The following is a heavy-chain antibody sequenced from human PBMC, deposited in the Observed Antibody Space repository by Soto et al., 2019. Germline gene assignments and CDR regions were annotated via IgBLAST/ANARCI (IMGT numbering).Heavy chain of an antibody. CDR1: GYTFTSYA. Sequence: GASVKVSCKASGYTFTSYAIHWVRQAPGQRLEWMGWINAGNGNTKYSQRFQGRVTITRDTSASTAYMELSSLRSEDTAVYYCARERVTRYYYDSSGYYHDYWGQGTLVTVSS. CDR3: ARERVTRYYYDSSGYYHDY. J-gene: IGHJ4*02. V-gene: IGHV1-3*01. CDR2: INAGNGNT. D-gene: IGHD3-22*01.